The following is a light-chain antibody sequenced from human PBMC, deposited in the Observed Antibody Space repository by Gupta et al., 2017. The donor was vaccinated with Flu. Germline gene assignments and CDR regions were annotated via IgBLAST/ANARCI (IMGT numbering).Light chain of an antibody. Sequence: DIQMTQSPSSLSASVGDRVIITCRASQGIGNYVTWYQQKPGKVPRLLIYAASILQSGVPSRFSGSGSGTEFTLIIRSLQPEDVATYYFQKFNHAPRTFGQGTKVELK. V-gene: IGKV1-27*01. CDR2: AAS. CDR1: QGIGNY. J-gene: IGKJ1*01. CDR3: QKFNHAPRT.